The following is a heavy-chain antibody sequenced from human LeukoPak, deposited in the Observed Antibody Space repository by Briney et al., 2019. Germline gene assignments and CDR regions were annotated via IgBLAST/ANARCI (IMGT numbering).Heavy chain of an antibody. V-gene: IGHV3-30-3*01. CDR3: ARGGRIAAAGNFDY. Sequence: GRSLRLSCAASGFTFSSYAMHWVRQAPGKGLEWMAVISYDGSNKYYADSVKGRFTISRDNSKNTLYLQMNSLRAEDTAVYYCARGGRIAAAGNFDYWGQGTLVTVSS. CDR1: GFTFSSYA. CDR2: ISYDGSNK. J-gene: IGHJ4*02. D-gene: IGHD6-13*01.